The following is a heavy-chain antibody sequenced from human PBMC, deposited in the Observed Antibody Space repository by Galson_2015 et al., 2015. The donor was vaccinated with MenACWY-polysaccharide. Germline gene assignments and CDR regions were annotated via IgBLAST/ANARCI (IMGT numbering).Heavy chain of an antibody. V-gene: IGHV3-7*01. J-gene: IGHJ6*02. CDR1: GFTFSNYW. Sequence: LRLSCAASGFTFSNYWMTWVRQAPGKGLEWVANIKKDGSEKYYVDSVKGRFTISRDNALYLQMNSLRAEDTAVYFCARGHYGMDVWGQGTTVTVSS. CDR3: ARGHYGMDV. CDR2: IKKDGSEK.